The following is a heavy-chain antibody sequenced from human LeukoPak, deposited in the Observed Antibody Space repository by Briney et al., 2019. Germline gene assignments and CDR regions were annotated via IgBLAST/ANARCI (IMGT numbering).Heavy chain of an antibody. CDR2: IYDSGST. Sequence: SETLSLTCTVSGGSISGHYWSWIRQTPGMGLEWLAYIYDSGSTNSNPSLKSRVTISVDTSKHQVSLKVRSVTAADTALYYCARGSDHDILTGYSQRYFQHWGQGTLVTVSS. J-gene: IGHJ1*01. CDR3: ARGSDHDILTGYSQRYFQH. CDR1: GGSISGHY. V-gene: IGHV4-59*11. D-gene: IGHD3-9*01.